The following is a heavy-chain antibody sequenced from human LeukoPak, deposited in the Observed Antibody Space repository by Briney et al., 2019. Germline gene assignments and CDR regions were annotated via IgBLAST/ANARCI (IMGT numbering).Heavy chain of an antibody. D-gene: IGHD1-14*01. CDR1: GFTFSSYS. J-gene: IGHJ3*02. V-gene: IGHV3-48*01. Sequence: QPGGSLRLSCAASGFTFSSYSMNWVRQAPGKGLEWVSYISSSGSTIYYAGSVKGRFTISRDNAQNSVYLQLNSLRAEDTAVYYCANIKPPAPDGLDIWGQGTLITVSS. CDR3: ANIKPPAPDGLDI. CDR2: ISSSGSTI.